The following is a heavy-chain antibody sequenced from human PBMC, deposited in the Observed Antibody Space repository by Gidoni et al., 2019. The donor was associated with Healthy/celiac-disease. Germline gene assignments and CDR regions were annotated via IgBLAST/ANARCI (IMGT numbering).Heavy chain of an antibody. CDR2: IRGSGGST. D-gene: IGHD4-4*01. J-gene: IGHJ6*02. Sequence: EVQLLESGGGLVQTGGSLRLSCAASGFTFSRHALSGVRQAPGKGLEWVSAIRGSGGSTYYADSVKGRFTSSRDNSKNTLYLQMTSLRVEDTAVYYCANLYGDYSNYVDVANYYYGMDVCGQGTTVTVSS. CDR1: GFTFSRHA. V-gene: IGHV3-23*01. CDR3: ANLYGDYSNYVDVANYYYGMDV.